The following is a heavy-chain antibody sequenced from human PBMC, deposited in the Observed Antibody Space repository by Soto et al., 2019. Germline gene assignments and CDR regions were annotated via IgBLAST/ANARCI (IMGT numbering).Heavy chain of an antibody. Sequence: SETLSLTCIVSGGSISSRHYYRGWIRQPPGKGLEWIGNIYYTGSTYYNPSLKSRVTISVDMSKNQFSLKLSSVTAADTAVYYCARRYGSFFDIWGQGTMVTVSS. CDR1: GGSISSRHYY. CDR2: IYYTGST. CDR3: ARRYGSFFDI. D-gene: IGHD3-10*01. J-gene: IGHJ3*02. V-gene: IGHV4-61*05.